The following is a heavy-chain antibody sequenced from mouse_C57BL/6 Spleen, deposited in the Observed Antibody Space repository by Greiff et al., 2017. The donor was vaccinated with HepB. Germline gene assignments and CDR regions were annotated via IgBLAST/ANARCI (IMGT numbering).Heavy chain of an antibody. V-gene: IGHV1-52*01. D-gene: IGHD4-1*01. Sequence: VQLQQSGAELVRPGSSVKLSCKASGYTFTSYWMHWVKQRPIQGLEWIGNIDPSDSETHYNQKFKDKATLTVDKSSSTAYMQLSSLTSEDSAVYYCARKLGRGYWYFDVWGTGTTVTVSS. J-gene: IGHJ1*03. CDR2: IDPSDSET. CDR3: ARKLGRGYWYFDV. CDR1: GYTFTSYW.